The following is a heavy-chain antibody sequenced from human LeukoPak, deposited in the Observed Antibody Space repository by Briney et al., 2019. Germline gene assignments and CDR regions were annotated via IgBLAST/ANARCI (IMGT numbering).Heavy chain of an antibody. CDR3: AKVHSRNIVVVPAAIPTDY. CDR1: GFTFSSCA. D-gene: IGHD2-2*02. V-gene: IGHV3-23*01. Sequence: GRSLRLSCAASGFTFSSCAMSWVRQAPGKGLEWVSAISGSGGSTYYADSVKGRSTISRDNSKNTLYLQMNSLRAEDTAVYYCAKVHSRNIVVVPAAIPTDYWGQGTLVTVSS. CDR2: ISGSGGST. J-gene: IGHJ4*02.